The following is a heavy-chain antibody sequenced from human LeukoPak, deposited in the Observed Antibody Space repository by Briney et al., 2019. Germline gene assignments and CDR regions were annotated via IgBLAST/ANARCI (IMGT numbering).Heavy chain of an antibody. J-gene: IGHJ6*02. CDR2: IWYDGSNK. CDR3: AREPHDYGDYFYYYYGMDV. V-gene: IGHV3-33*01. CDR1: GFTFSSYG. Sequence: GGSLRLSCAASGFTFSSYGMHWVRQAPGKGLEWVAVIWYDGSNKYYADSVKGRFTISRDNSKNTLYLQMNSLGAEDTAVYYCAREPHDYGDYFYYYYGMDVWGQGTTVTVSS. D-gene: IGHD4-17*01.